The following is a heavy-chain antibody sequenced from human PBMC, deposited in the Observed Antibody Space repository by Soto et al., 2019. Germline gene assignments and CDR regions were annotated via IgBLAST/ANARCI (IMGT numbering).Heavy chain of an antibody. D-gene: IGHD5-18*01. CDR2: ISYDGTDK. V-gene: IGHV3-30*18. CDR1: GFTFSSYG. J-gene: IGHJ6*02. CDR3: VKERYAQLWLEDYGMDV. Sequence: WWSLRLCCAASGFTFSSYGIHWVRQAPGKGLEWVALISYDGTDKYYADSVKGRFTISRDNSKNTLYLQMSSLGPEDTAVYYCVKERYAQLWLEDYGMDVWGQGTTVTVS.